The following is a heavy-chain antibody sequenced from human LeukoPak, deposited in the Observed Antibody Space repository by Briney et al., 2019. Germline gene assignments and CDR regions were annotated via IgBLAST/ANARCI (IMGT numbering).Heavy chain of an antibody. Sequence: SETLSLTCTVSGGSISSGGYYWSWIRQHPGKGLEWIGYITYSGNTYYYPALNSRVTVSLDTSKTQFSLKLSSVTAADTAVYYCARIAYDALDSYYYGMDVWGQGTTVTVSS. CDR1: GGSISSGGYY. V-gene: IGHV4-31*03. D-gene: IGHD3-3*01. CDR2: ITYSGNT. CDR3: ARIAYDALDSYYYGMDV. J-gene: IGHJ6*02.